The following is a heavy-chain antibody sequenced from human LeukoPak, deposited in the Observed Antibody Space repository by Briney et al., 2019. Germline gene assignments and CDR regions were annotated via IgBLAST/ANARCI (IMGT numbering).Heavy chain of an antibody. J-gene: IGHJ4*02. CDR2: IKSKTDGETT. CDR1: GFTFTDAW. CDR3: TTDLGTYYHGSQRLIPIDY. D-gene: IGHD3-10*01. Sequence: GGSLRLSCVDSGFTFTDAWMSWVRQAPGKGLKWIGRIKSKTDGETTNYAEPVRGRFTISRDDSKSAVYLQMNSLKIEDTAVYYCTTDLGTYYHGSQRLIPIDYWGQGTLVTVSS. V-gene: IGHV3-15*01.